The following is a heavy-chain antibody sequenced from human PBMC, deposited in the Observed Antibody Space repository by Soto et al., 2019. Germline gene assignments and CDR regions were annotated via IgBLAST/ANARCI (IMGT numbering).Heavy chain of an antibody. CDR2: IWYDGVNK. J-gene: IGHJ4*02. Sequence: SLRLSCAASGFSFSSYAMHWVRQAPGKGLEWVAVIWYDGVNKYYADYVKGLFTMSRDNSNNTLYVQMNSLKAEDTAVYSCVRDPDLPAAGRSSSLHYWGPGTLVTVSS. V-gene: IGHV3-33*01. CDR1: GFSFSSYA. CDR3: VRDPDLPAAGRSSSLHY. D-gene: IGHD6-13*01.